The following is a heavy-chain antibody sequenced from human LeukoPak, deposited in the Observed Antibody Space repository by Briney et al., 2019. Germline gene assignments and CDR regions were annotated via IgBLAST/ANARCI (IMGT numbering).Heavy chain of an antibody. CDR2: ISSSSSYI. Sequence: GGSLRLSCAASGFTFSSYSMNWVRQAPGKGLEWVSSISSSSSYIYYADSVKGRFTISRDNAKNSLYLQMNSLRAEDTAVYYCAKGIYDYVGRSYFGYWGQGTLVTVSS. CDR1: GFTFSSYS. CDR3: AKGIYDYVGRSYFGY. D-gene: IGHD3-16*01. J-gene: IGHJ4*02. V-gene: IGHV3-21*01.